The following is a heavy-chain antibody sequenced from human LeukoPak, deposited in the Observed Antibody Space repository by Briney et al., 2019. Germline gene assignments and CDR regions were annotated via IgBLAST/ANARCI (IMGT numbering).Heavy chain of an antibody. CDR3: ARYGSGYDLPYFDY. CDR1: GYTFTGYY. D-gene: IGHD5-12*01. V-gene: IGHV1-2*02. Sequence: ASVKVSCKASGYTFTGYYMYWVRQAPGQGLEWMGWINPNSGDTNYAQKFLGRVTMTRDTSISTAYMELSRLRSDDTAVYYCARYGSGYDLPYFDYWGQGTLVTVSS. CDR2: INPNSGDT. J-gene: IGHJ4*02.